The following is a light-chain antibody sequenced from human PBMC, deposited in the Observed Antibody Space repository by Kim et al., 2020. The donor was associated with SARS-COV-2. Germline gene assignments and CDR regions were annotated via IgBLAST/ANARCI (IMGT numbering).Light chain of an antibody. J-gene: IGKJ1*01. CDR1: QGVSSN. CDR2: GAS. CDR3: KQYNAWPRT. Sequence: VSPGERATLSGRARQGVSSNAAWYQPKPGQAPRLVIYGASPRATGIPTGFSGSGSGTEFTLTISSLHSEDFAVYFCKQYNAWPRTFGEGTKVDIK. V-gene: IGKV3-15*01.